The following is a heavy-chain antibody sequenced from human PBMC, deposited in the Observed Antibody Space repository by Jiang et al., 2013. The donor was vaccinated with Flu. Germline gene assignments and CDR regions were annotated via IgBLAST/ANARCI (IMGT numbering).Heavy chain of an antibody. J-gene: IGHJ5*02. CDR1: GYTFTAYF. D-gene: IGHD3-3*01. CDR2: INPNSGDT. CDR3: ARDSPGITIYGVITPRWWFDP. V-gene: IGHV1-2*06. Sequence: GAEVKKPGASVKVSCKASGYTFTAYFLHWVRQAPGQGLEWMGRINPNSGDTNYAQKFQGRVTLTRDTSISTAYMDLRRLRSDDTAVYFCARDSPGITIYGVITPRWWFDPWGQGTLVTVSP.